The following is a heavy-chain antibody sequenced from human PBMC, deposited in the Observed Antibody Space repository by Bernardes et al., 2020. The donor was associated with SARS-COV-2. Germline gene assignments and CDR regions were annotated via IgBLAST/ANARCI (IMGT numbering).Heavy chain of an antibody. Sequence: GGSLRLSCAASGFTFSSYGMHWVRQAPGKGLEWVAVISYDGSNKYYADSVKGRFTISRDNSKNTLYLQMNSLRAEDTAVYYCAKDFTIFGVVTPSSYYYYYGMDVWGQGTTVTVSS. CDR2: ISYDGSNK. CDR3: AKDFTIFGVVTPSSYYYYYGMDV. CDR1: GFTFSSYG. D-gene: IGHD3-3*01. V-gene: IGHV3-30*18. J-gene: IGHJ6*02.